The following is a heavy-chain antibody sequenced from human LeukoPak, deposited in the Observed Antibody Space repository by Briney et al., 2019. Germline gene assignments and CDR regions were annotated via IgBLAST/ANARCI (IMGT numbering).Heavy chain of an antibody. Sequence: TGGSLRLSCAASGFTFSSYWMHWVRQAPGKGLVWVSRIHGDGKKTTYADSVKGRFTISRDNAKNTLYLQMNSLRVEDTAVYYCASDPDSGGWSTFDNWGQGSLVTVSS. CDR2: IHGDGKKT. V-gene: IGHV3-74*01. CDR3: ASDPDSGGWSTFDN. J-gene: IGHJ4*02. CDR1: GFTFSSYW. D-gene: IGHD6-19*01.